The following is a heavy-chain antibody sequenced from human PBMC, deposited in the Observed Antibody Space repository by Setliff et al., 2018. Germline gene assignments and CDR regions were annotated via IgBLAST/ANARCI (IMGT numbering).Heavy chain of an antibody. CDR2: IYHSGST. Sequence: LTCTVSGYSISSGYYWGWIRQPPGKGLEWIGSIYHSGSTYYNPSLKSRVTISVDTSKNQFSLKLSSVTAADTAVYYCASSPGYSSGWYEGWGQGTLVTVSS. CDR1: GYSISSGYY. V-gene: IGHV4-38-2*02. D-gene: IGHD6-19*01. CDR3: ASSPGYSSGWYEG. J-gene: IGHJ4*02.